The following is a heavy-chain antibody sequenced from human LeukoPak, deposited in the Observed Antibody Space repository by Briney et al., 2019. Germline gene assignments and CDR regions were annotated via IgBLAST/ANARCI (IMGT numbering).Heavy chain of an antibody. D-gene: IGHD6-13*01. CDR1: GYTFTSYY. Sequence: GASVTVASKASGYTFTSYYMHWERQAPGQGLEWMGIINPSGGSTSHAQKFQGRLTMTRDTSTSTVYMELSSLRSEDTAVYYCARDGKSFIAAAATDWFDPWGQGTLVTVSS. CDR3: ARDGKSFIAAAATDWFDP. V-gene: IGHV1-46*01. J-gene: IGHJ5*02. CDR2: INPSGGST.